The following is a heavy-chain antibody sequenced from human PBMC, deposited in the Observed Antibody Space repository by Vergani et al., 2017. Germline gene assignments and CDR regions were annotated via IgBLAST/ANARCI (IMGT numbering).Heavy chain of an antibody. CDR3: ARGSLWSQLYYYGMDV. V-gene: IGHV4-59*11. J-gene: IGHJ6*02. D-gene: IGHD3-3*01. Sequence: QVQLQESGPGLVKPSETLSLTCTVSGGSISSHYWSWIRQPPGKGLEWIGYIYYSGSTNYNPSLKSRVTISVDTSKNQFSLKLSSVTAADTAVYYCARGSLWSQLYYYGMDVWGQGTTVTVSS. CDR1: GGSISSHY. CDR2: IYYSGST.